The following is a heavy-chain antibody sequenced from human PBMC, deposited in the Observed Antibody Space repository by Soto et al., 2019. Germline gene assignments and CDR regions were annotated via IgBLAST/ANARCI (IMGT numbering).Heavy chain of an antibody. V-gene: IGHV4-61*01. CDR2: IYYSGST. D-gene: IGHD3-9*01. CDR1: GGSVSSGSYY. CDR3: ARGNRVYDILTGYFLDY. J-gene: IGHJ4*02. Sequence: KPSETLSLTCTVSGGSVSSGSYYWSWIRQPPGKGLEWIGYIYYSGSTNYNPSLKSRVTISVDTSKNQFSLKLSSVTAADTAVYYCARGNRVYDILTGYFLDYWGQGTLVTVS.